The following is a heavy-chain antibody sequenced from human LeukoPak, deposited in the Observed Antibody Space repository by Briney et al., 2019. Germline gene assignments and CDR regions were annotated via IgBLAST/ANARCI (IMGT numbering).Heavy chain of an antibody. CDR3: AKSGYNRFDY. CDR2: ISSSGSTI. V-gene: IGHV3-11*01. Sequence: GGSLRLSCAASGFTFSDYYMSWIRQAPGKGLEWVSYISSSGSTIYYADSVKGRFTISRDNSKNTLIPQMNSLRAEDTAVYYCAKSGYNRFDYWGQGILVTVSS. CDR1: GFTFSDYY. D-gene: IGHD5-24*01. J-gene: IGHJ4*02.